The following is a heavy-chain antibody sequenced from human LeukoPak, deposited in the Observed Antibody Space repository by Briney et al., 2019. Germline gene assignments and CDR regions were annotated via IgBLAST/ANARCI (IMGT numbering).Heavy chain of an antibody. CDR3: ARGPGIAAAGSPSYYYGMDV. D-gene: IGHD6-13*01. CDR2: IHYSGNT. Sequence: SETLSLTCTVSGGSISSYYWSWIRQPPGKGLEWIAYIHYSGNTKYNPSLKSRVTISADTSNNHFSLKLSSVTAADTAVYYCARGPGIAAAGSPSYYYGMDVWGQGTTVTVSS. V-gene: IGHV4-59*01. J-gene: IGHJ6*02. CDR1: GGSISSYY.